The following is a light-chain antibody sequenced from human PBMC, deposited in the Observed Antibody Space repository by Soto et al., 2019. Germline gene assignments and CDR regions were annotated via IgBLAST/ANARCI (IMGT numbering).Light chain of an antibody. Sequence: QSVLTQPPSASGAPGQRVTIFCSGGSSNIGSHTMNWYQQLPGMSPKLLIYNTNQRPPGVPDRFSGSKSGTSASLAISGLQSEDEGDYYCATWDDSLDGFWVFGGGTKLTVL. V-gene: IGLV1-44*01. CDR1: SSNIGSHT. J-gene: IGLJ3*02. CDR3: ATWDDSLDGFWV. CDR2: NTN.